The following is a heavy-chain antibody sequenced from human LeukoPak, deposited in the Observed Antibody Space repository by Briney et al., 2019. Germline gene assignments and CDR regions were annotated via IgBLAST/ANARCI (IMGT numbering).Heavy chain of an antibody. V-gene: IGHV4-30-4*08. CDR3: ARALGYCSSSRCYSLDY. CDR2: IYYIGST. Sequence: SQTLSLTCTVSGGSINSGDYYWCWLRQPPGTGLEWIGYIYYIGSTYCKPSLMSRVTMPLDTSKNQFSLKLSSLTAADTAVYYCARALGYCSSSRCYSLDYWGQGTLVTVSS. CDR1: GGSINSGDYY. J-gene: IGHJ4*02. D-gene: IGHD2-15*01.